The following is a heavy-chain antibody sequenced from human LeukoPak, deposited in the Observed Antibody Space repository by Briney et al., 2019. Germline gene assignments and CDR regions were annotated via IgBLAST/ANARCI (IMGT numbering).Heavy chain of an antibody. CDR1: GFTFSTYW. D-gene: IGHD5-18*01. CDR2: ISSDGSNT. J-gene: IGHJ4*02. CDR3: TSDTVNTAVGIDY. Sequence: GGSLRLSCAASGFTFSTYWMHWVRQAPGTGLVWVSLISSDGSNTNYADSVKGRFTISRDNAKNTLYLQMNSLRAEDTAVYYCTSDTVNTAVGIDYWGQGTLVTVSS. V-gene: IGHV3-74*01.